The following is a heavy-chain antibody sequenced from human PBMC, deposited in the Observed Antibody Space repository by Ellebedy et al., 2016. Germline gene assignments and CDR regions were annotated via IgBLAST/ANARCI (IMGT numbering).Heavy chain of an antibody. CDR1: GGTFSSYA. CDR2: IIPIFGTA. J-gene: IGHJ3*02. V-gene: IGHV1-69*13. Sequence: SVKVSXXASGGTFSSYAISWVRQAPGQGLEWMGGIIPIFGTANYAQKFQGRVTITADESTSTAYMELSSLRSEDTAVYYCARDGKVRRQLWSNKRTDAFDIWGQGTMVTVSS. CDR3: ARDGKVRRQLWSNKRTDAFDI. D-gene: IGHD5-18*01.